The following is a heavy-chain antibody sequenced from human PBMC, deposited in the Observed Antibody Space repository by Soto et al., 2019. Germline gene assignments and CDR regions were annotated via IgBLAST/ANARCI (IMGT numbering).Heavy chain of an antibody. J-gene: IGHJ1*01. CDR1: GFTFSSYA. Sequence: EVQLLESEGGLVQPGGSLRLSCAASGFTFSSYAMSWVRQAPGKGLEWVSAISGSGGSTYYADSVKGRFTISRDNSKNTLYLQMNSLRAEDTAVYYCAKDGFGVYYYDSSGYYEHWGQGTLVTVSS. CDR3: AKDGFGVYYYDSSGYYEH. CDR2: ISGSGGST. D-gene: IGHD3-22*01. V-gene: IGHV3-23*01.